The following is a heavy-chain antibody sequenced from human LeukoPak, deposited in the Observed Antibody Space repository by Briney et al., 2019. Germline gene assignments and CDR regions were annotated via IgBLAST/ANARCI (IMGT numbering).Heavy chain of an antibody. D-gene: IGHD2-15*01. CDR3: TRHPAEGDY. V-gene: IGHV3-30*03. J-gene: IGHJ4*02. CDR2: ISYDGSNK. Sequence: GGSLRLSCAASGFTFNSFGMHWVRQAPGKGLEWVAVISYDGSNKYFADSVKGRFTISRDNSKNTLYLQMNSLRAEDTAVYYCTRHPAEGDYWGQGTLVTVSS. CDR1: GFTFNSFG.